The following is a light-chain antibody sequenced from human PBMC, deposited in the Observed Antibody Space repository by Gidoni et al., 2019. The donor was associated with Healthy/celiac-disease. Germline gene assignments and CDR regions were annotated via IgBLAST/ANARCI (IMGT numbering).Light chain of an antibody. CDR1: QSVSSN. J-gene: IGKJ2*01. Sequence: EIVMTPSLATLSVSPGERATLSCRASQSVSSNLAWYQQKPGQAPSILIYGASTRATGIPARFSGSGSGTEFTLTISSMQSEDFAVYYCQQYNNWTSYTFGQGTKLEIK. V-gene: IGKV3-15*01. CDR3: QQYNNWTSYT. CDR2: GAS.